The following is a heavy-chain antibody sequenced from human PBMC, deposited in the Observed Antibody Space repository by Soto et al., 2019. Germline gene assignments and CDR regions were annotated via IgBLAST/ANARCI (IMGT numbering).Heavy chain of an antibody. J-gene: IGHJ6*02. D-gene: IGHD6-13*01. CDR2: ISGSGGST. V-gene: IGHV3-23*01. Sequence: GGSLRLSCAASGFTFSSYAMSWVRQAPGKGLEWVSAISGSGGSTYYADSVKGRFTISRDNSKNTLYLQMNSLRAEDTAVYYCAKDWLSQLVRSRYYYYGMDVWGQGTTVTVSS. CDR1: GFTFSSYA. CDR3: AKDWLSQLVRSRYYYYGMDV.